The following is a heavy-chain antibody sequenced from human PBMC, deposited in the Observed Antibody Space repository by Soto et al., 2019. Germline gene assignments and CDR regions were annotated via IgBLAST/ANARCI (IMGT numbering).Heavy chain of an antibody. CDR3: ARDRLGYCSGGSCYSRYYYYYMDV. CDR2: IKQDGSEK. J-gene: IGHJ6*03. V-gene: IGHV3-7*01. CDR1: GFTFSSYW. D-gene: IGHD2-15*01. Sequence: GGSLRLSCAASGFTFSSYWMSWVRQAPGKGLEWVANIKQDGSEKYYVDSVKGRLTISRDNAKNSLYLQMNSLRAEDTAVYYCARDRLGYCSGGSCYSRYYYYYMDVWGKGTTVTVSS.